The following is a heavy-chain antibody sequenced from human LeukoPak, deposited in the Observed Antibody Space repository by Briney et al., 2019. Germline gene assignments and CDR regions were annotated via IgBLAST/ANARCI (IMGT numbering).Heavy chain of an antibody. V-gene: IGHV4-59*01. CDR2: IYYSGST. D-gene: IGHD6-6*01. CDR3: ASGGMRGATRLLFVY. Sequence: SETLSLTCTVSGGSISSYYWSWIRQPPGKGLEWIGYIYYSGSTNYNPSLKSRVTISVDTSKNQFSLKLSSVTAADTAVYYCASGGMRGATRLLFVYWGQGTLVTVSS. CDR1: GGSISSYY. J-gene: IGHJ4*02.